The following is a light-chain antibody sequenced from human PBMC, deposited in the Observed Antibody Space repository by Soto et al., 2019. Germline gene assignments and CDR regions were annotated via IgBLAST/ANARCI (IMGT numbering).Light chain of an antibody. J-gene: IGLJ1*01. Sequence: QSALTQPPSASGSPGQSVTISCTGTSTDIGLHNYVSWYQHHPGKAPKFIIFDVNKRPSGVPDRFSGSRSGNTASLTVSGLQADDEAYYYCQSYESSSLSGFVFGSGTKLTVL. V-gene: IGLV2-8*01. CDR2: DVN. CDR3: QSYESSSLSGFV. CDR1: STDIGLHNY.